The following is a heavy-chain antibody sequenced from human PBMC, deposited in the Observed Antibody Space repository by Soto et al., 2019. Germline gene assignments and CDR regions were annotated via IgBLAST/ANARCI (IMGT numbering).Heavy chain of an antibody. CDR2: ISPSSGGT. CDR1: GYTFTSYY. D-gene: IGHD6-13*01. J-gene: IGHJ3*01. V-gene: IGHV1-46*03. CDR3: TRSIITTAGTDAFDL. Sequence: QVQLVQSGAEVKKPGASVRVSCKASGYTFTSYYIHWVRQAPGHGPEWMGMISPSSGGTDYAQKFQGRVPMTRETSTSTVYMELSSLRSEDTAVYYCTRSIITTAGTDAFDLWGQGTLVTVSS.